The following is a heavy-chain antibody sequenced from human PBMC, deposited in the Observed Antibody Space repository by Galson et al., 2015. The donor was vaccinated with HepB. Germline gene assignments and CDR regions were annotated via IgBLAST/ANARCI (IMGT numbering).Heavy chain of an antibody. D-gene: IGHD3-10*01. CDR1: GFTFSSYA. Sequence: SLRLSCAASGFTFSSYAMSWVRQAPGKGLEWVSAISGSGGSTYYADSVKGRFTISRDNSKNTLYLQMNSLRAEDTAVYYCAKDLWFGEAPRYCYAYWGQGTLVTVSS. V-gene: IGHV3-23*01. CDR2: ISGSGGST. CDR3: AKDLWFGEAPRYCYAY. J-gene: IGHJ4*02.